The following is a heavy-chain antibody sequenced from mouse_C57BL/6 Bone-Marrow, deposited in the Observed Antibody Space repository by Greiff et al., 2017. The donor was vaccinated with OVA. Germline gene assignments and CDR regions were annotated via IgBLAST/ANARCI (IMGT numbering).Heavy chain of an antibody. V-gene: IGHV1-76*01. J-gene: IGHJ1*03. CDR3: ARSGITTVADWYFDV. D-gene: IGHD1-1*01. CDR2: IYPGSGNT. CDR1: GYTFTDYY. Sequence: VQLQQSGAELVRPGASVKLSCKASGYTFTDYYINWVKQRPGQGLEWIARIYPGSGNTYYNEKLKGKATLTAEKSSSTAYMQLSSLTSEDSAVYFCARSGITTVADWYFDVWGTGTTVTVSS.